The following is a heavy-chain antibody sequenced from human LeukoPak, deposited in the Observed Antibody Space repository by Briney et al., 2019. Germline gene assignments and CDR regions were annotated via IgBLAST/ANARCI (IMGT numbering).Heavy chain of an antibody. Sequence: SEPLSLTCTVSGGSISNTNYYWGWIRQPPGKGLEWIGSIYYSGSTYYNPSLKSRVTISIDTSKNQFSLKLSSVTAADTAVYYCARVTMPYYFDYWGQGTLVTVSS. V-gene: IGHV4-39*01. J-gene: IGHJ4*02. D-gene: IGHD4-17*01. CDR2: IYYSGST. CDR3: ARVTMPYYFDY. CDR1: GGSISNTNYY.